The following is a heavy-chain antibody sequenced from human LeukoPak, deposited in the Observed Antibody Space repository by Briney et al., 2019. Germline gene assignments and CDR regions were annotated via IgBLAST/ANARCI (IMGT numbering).Heavy chain of an antibody. V-gene: IGHV3-23*01. Sequence: GGSLRLSCAASGFTFSSYAMSWVRQAPGKGLEWVSAISGSGGSTYYADSVKGRFTISRDNSKNTLYLQMNSLRAEDTAVYYCAKDPGTYSSSWYPDSAFDYWGQGTLVTVSS. CDR2: ISGSGGST. CDR3: AKDPGTYSSSWYPDSAFDY. J-gene: IGHJ4*02. CDR1: GFTFSSYA. D-gene: IGHD6-13*01.